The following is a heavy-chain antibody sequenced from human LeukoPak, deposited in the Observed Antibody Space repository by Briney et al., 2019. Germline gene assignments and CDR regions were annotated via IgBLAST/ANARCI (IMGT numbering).Heavy chain of an antibody. CDR2: TRNKANSYTT. J-gene: IGHJ6*03. Sequence: GGSLRLSCAASGFTFSDHYMDWVRQAPGKGLEWVGRTRNKANSYTTEYAASVKGRFTISRDDSKNSLYLQMNSLKTEDTAVYYCAREKWLVHYYYYYYMDVWGKGTTVTVSS. CDR1: GFTFSDHY. D-gene: IGHD6-19*01. V-gene: IGHV3-72*01. CDR3: AREKWLVHYYYYYYMDV.